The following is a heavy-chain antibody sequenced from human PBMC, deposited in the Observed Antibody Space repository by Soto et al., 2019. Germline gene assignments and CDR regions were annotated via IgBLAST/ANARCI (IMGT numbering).Heavy chain of an antibody. CDR2: INAGNGNT. D-gene: IGHD1-26*01. Sequence: ASVKVSCKASGYTFTSYAMHWVRQAPGQRLEWMGWINAGNGNTKYSQKFQGRVTITRDTSASTAYMELSSLRSEDTAVYYCARKTAQKGSPFDYWGQGTLVTVSS. CDR3: ARKTAQKGSPFDY. V-gene: IGHV1-3*01. CDR1: GYTFTSYA. J-gene: IGHJ4*02.